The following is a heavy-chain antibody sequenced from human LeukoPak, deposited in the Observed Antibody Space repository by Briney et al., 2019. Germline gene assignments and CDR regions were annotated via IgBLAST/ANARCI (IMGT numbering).Heavy chain of an antibody. CDR1: GFTFSSYA. CDR3: AKGRYDSSGPANTFDY. CDR2: ISGSGGST. J-gene: IGHJ4*02. V-gene: IGHV3-23*01. Sequence: PGGSLRLSCAASGFTFSSYAMSWVRQAPGKGLEWVSAISGSGGSTYYADSVKGQFTISRDNSKNTLYLQMNNLRAEDTALYYCAKGRYDSSGPANTFDYWGQGTLVTVSS. D-gene: IGHD3-22*01.